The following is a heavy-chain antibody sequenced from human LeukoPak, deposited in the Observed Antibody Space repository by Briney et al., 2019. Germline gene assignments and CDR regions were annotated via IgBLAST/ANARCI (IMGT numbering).Heavy chain of an antibody. V-gene: IGHV3-7*03. Sequence: PGGSLRLSCAASGFTFRNYVIHWVRQAPGKGLEWVANIKEGGSVKNYVDSVKGRFTISRDNAKNSLFLQMNSLRAEDTAVYYCARERYGNYNWGQGTLVTVSS. CDR3: ARERYGNYN. CDR1: GFTFRNYV. CDR2: IKEGGSVK. D-gene: IGHD4-11*01. J-gene: IGHJ4*02.